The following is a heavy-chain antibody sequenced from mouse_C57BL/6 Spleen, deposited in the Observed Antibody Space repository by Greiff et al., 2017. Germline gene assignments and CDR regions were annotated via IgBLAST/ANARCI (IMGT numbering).Heavy chain of an antibody. CDR1: GFNIKDYY. CDR2: IDPEDGDT. V-gene: IGHV14-1*01. Sequence: EVKLMESGAELVRPGASVKLSCTASGFNIKDYYMHWVKQRPEQGLEWIGRIDPEDGDTDYDPKFQGKATMTADTSSNTAYLQLSSLTSEDTAVYYCTTDYYYGSSSFDYWGQGTTLTVSS. CDR3: TTDYYYGSSSFDY. D-gene: IGHD1-1*01. J-gene: IGHJ2*01.